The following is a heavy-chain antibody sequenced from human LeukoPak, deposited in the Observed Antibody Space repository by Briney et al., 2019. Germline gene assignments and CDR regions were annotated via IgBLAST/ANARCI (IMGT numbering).Heavy chain of an antibody. CDR1: GGSFSDYY. D-gene: IGHD6-19*01. CDR2: VKPSGST. Sequence: SETLSLTCAVYGGSFSDYYWNWIRQPPGKGLEWIGVVKPSGSTKYNPSLKSRLTISIDTFKNQFYLQMSTVTAEDTAVYYCARWRYSSGWSPGQLLAFDIWGQGAMVTVSS. J-gene: IGHJ3*02. V-gene: IGHV4-34*01. CDR3: ARWRYSSGWSPGQLLAFDI.